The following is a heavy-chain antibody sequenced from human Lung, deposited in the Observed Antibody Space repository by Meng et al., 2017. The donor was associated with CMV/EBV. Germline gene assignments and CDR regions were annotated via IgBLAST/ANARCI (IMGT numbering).Heavy chain of an antibody. Sequence: GGSLRLSCATSGFTFSDYGRNWVRQAPGRGLEWVALISGTTDYIYYADSIKGRFTVSRDDAKNALYLQMDNLRAEDTALYYCTRGVFDYWGQGAMVTVSS. CDR2: ISGTTDYI. CDR1: GFTFSDYG. CDR3: TRGVFDY. J-gene: IGHJ4*02. V-gene: IGHV3-21*06.